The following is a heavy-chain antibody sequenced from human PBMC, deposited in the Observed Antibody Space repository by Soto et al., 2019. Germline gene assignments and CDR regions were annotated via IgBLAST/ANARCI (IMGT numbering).Heavy chain of an antibody. CDR1: GGSISSGNYY. CDR3: ARTPLSHYDKSGDYPNWFDP. CDR2: IHYSGTT. J-gene: IGHJ5*02. D-gene: IGHD3-22*01. Sequence: QVQLQESGPGLVKPSQTLSLTCTVSGGSISSGNYYWSWIRQPPGKGLECIGYIHYSGTTYYDPSRKSRVTLSVDTSKNQFALKLSSVTAADTAVYYCARTPLSHYDKSGDYPNWFDPWGQGTLVTVSS. V-gene: IGHV4-30-4*01.